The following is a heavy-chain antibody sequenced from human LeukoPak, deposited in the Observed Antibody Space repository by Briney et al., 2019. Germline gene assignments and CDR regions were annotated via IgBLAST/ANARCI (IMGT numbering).Heavy chain of an antibody. CDR3: ARGRRGYYDFWSGYYLLY. D-gene: IGHD3-3*01. Sequence: SETLSLTCAVYGGSFSGYYWSWIRQPPGKGLEWIGEINHSGSTNYNPSLKSRVTISVDTSKNQFSLKLSSVTAAGTAVYYCARGRRGYYDFWSGYYLLYWGQGTLVTVSS. J-gene: IGHJ4*02. CDR2: INHSGST. V-gene: IGHV4-34*01. CDR1: GGSFSGYY.